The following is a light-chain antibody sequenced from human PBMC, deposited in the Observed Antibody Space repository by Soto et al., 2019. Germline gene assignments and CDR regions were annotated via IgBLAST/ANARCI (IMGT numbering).Light chain of an antibody. Sequence: DIQMTQSPCSLSASVGYTVTITCRASQSISSYLNWYQQKPGKAPKLLIYAASSLQSGVPSRFSGSGSGTDFTLTISSLQPEDFATYYCQQSYSTPQFGPGTKVDIK. V-gene: IGKV1-39*01. CDR1: QSISSY. CDR2: AAS. CDR3: QQSYSTPQ. J-gene: IGKJ3*01.